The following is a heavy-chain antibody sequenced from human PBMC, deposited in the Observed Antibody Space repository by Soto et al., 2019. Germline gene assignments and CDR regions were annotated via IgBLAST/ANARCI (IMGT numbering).Heavy chain of an antibody. Sequence: QVQLVESGGGVVQPGRSLRLSCAASGFTFSSYAMHWVRQAPGKGLERVAVISYDGSNKYYADSVKGRFTISRHNSKNTLYLQMNSLRAEDTAVYYCARDYSSRLREQYFQHWGQGTLVTVSS. CDR3: ARDYSSRLREQYFQH. V-gene: IGHV3-30-3*01. CDR2: ISYDGSNK. CDR1: GFTFSSYA. J-gene: IGHJ1*01. D-gene: IGHD4-17*01.